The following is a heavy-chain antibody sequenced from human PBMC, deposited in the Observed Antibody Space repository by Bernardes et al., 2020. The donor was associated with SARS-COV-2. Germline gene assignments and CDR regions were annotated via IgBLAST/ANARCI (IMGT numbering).Heavy chain of an antibody. CDR1: GFIFSSHA. CDR2: ISSDGAHT. D-gene: IGHD1-1*01. J-gene: IGHJ4*02. CDR3: VNSFAQAMTGNFM. Sequence: GVSLRLSCSASGFIFSSHAMQWVRQAPGKGPEYVSGISSDGAHTYYVDSVKGRFTISRDNSKNTLYLEMSSLRPEDTAVYYCVNSFAQAMTGNFMWGQGTLVTVSS. V-gene: IGHV3-64D*08.